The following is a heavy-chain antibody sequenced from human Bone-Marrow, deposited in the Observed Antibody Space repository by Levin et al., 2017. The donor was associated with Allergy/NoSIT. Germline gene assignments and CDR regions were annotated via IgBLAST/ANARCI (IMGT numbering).Heavy chain of an antibody. Sequence: GGSLRLSCAASGFTFTAFGMHWVRQAPGKGLEWLTVIWFDGRKKYDADSVKGRFTISRDNSKNILYLQMNRLRTEDTAVYYCARARHVVSGIHVWGQGTVVAVSS. CDR3: ARARHVVSGIHV. CDR1: GFTFTAFG. CDR2: IWFDGRKK. D-gene: IGHD5/OR15-5a*01. V-gene: IGHV3-33*01. J-gene: IGHJ1*01.